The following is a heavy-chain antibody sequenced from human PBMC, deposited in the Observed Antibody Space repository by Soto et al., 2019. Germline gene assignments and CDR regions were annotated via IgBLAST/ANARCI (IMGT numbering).Heavy chain of an antibody. CDR3: ARIPCGDCYSADLFDP. V-gene: IGHV2-70*12. Sequence: VSGHTLPHLKYPFSLNWTFSGFSLIAKGLCXSWIRQPPGKALEWLALLDRDANTYYSKSLNNRLKPSHDNAKHQVVLGVRHVGPVVTFTYCCARIPCGDCYSADLFDPWGQGIPVTVSS. J-gene: IGHJ5*02. D-gene: IGHD2-21*01. CDR2: LDRDANT. CDR1: GFSLIAKGLC.